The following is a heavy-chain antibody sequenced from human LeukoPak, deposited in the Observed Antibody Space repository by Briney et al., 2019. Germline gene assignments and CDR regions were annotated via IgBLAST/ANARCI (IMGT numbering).Heavy chain of an antibody. Sequence: GGSLRLSCVASGFTVSSYYMSWVRQAPGKGLEWVSVIYSGGSTYYADSVKGRFTISRDNSENTLYLQMNSLRAEDTAVYYCARRYYGMDVWGQGTTVTVSS. CDR2: IYSGGST. CDR3: ARRYYGMDV. CDR1: GFTVSSYY. J-gene: IGHJ6*02. V-gene: IGHV3-66*04.